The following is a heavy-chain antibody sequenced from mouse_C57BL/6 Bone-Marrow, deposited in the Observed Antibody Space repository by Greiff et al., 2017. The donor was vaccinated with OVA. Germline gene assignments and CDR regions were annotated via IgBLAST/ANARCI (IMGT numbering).Heavy chain of an antibody. CDR1: GYTFTDYY. V-gene: IGHV1-76*01. D-gene: IGHD2-2*01. CDR2: IYPGSGNI. Sequence: VKLQESGAELVGPGASVKLSCKASGYTFTDYYISWVKQRPGQGLEWIARIYPGSGNIYYNEKFKGKATLTAEKSSSTAYMQLSSLTSDDSAVYFCARSERLRDYFDYWGQGTTLTVSS. J-gene: IGHJ2*01. CDR3: ARSERLRDYFDY.